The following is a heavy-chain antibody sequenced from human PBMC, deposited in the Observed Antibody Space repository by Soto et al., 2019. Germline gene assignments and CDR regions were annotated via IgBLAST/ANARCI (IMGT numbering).Heavy chain of an antibody. CDR1: GGSVSSGSYY. CDR3: ARDQGITGTTFPDYYYYGMDV. V-gene: IGHV4-61*01. CDR2: IYYSGST. J-gene: IGHJ6*02. Sequence: SETLSLTCTVSGGSVSSGSYYWSWIRQPPGKGLEWIGYIYYSGSTNYNPSLKSRVTISVDTSKNQFSLKLSSVTAAETAVYYCARDQGITGTTFPDYYYYGMDVWGQGTTVTVSS. D-gene: IGHD1-7*01.